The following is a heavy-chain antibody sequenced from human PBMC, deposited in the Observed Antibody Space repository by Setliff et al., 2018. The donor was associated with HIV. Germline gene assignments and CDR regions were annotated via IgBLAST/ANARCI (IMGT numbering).Heavy chain of an antibody. CDR3: AREWSYGAFDTFDV. J-gene: IGHJ3*01. D-gene: IGHD5-18*01. Sequence: SETLSLTCAVYGASFSGSFWSWIRQSPGKGLEWIGQISHTGNTNYNPSLKSRVSISIDTSKKQFSLRFTSVTAADTAVYYCAREWSYGAFDTFDVWGQGTMVTVSS. CDR1: GASFSGSF. V-gene: IGHV4-34*01. CDR2: ISHTGNT.